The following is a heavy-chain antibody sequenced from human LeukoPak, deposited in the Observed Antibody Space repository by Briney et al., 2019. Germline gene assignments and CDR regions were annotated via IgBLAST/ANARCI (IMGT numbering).Heavy chain of an antibody. CDR1: RLTLCNFW. V-gene: IGHV3-74*01. CDR2: MSRDGTNT. J-gene: IGHJ6*03. CDR3: VRGASQNIAHMDV. D-gene: IGHD2/OR15-2a*01. Sequence: GGSVTRSCTASRLTLCNFWMLWVRQAPGKGRVWVLHMSRDGTNTKYADPVRVRITVSRDNSKDTLDLQINSLRAEDTAVYLCVRGASQNIAHMDVRGKGASV.